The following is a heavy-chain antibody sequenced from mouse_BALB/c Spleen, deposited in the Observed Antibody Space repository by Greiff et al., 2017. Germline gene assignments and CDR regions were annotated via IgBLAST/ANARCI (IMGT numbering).Heavy chain of an antibody. V-gene: IGHV3-2*02. D-gene: IGHD2-2*01. CDR3: ARFHGYPYYYAMDY. CDR2: ISYSGST. J-gene: IGHJ4*01. CDR1: GYSITSDYA. Sequence: EVKLMESGPGLVKPSQSLSLTCTVTGYSITSDYAWNWIRQFPGNKLEWMGYISYSGSTSYNPSLKSRISITRDTSKNQFFLQLNSVTTEDTATYYCARFHGYPYYYAMDYWGQGTSVTVSS.